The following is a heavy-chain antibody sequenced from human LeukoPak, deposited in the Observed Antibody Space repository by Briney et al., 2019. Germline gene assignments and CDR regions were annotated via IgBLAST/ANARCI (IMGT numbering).Heavy chain of an antibody. D-gene: IGHD3-9*01. CDR3: ARVGYDILTGYYSAYYYYYMDV. CDR1: GGSISSYY. J-gene: IGHJ6*03. Sequence: SETLSLTCTVSGGSISSYYWSWIRQPAGKGLEWIGRIYTSGSTNYNPSLKNRVTMSVDTSKNQFSLKLSSVTAADTAVYYCARVGYDILTGYYSAYYYYYMDVWGKGTTVTVSS. V-gene: IGHV4-4*07. CDR2: IYTSGST.